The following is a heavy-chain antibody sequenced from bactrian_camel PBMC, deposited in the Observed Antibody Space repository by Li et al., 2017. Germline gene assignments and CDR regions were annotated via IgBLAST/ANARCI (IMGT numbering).Heavy chain of an antibody. V-gene: IGHV3S6*01. Sequence: HVQLVESGGGSVQSGGSLRLTCTASGFSYGSACMGWFRQAPGKGLEWVSTIDSDGRNTYYADSMKGRFTISRDNAKNTLYLQLNSLESEDASVYYCATQGEWAYINWGQGTQVTVS. CDR1: GFSYGSAC. D-gene: IGHD1*01. CDR3: ATQGEWAYIN. CDR2: IDSDGRNT. J-gene: IGHJ4*01.